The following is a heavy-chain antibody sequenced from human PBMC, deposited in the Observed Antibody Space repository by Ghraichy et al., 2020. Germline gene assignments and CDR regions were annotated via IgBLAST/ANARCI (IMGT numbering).Heavy chain of an antibody. J-gene: IGHJ4*02. Sequence: GGSLRLSCAASEFTFSRYWMSWVRQAPGKGLEWVANIKGDGSEIYYVDSVRGRFTISRDNAKDSVYLQMNSLRAKDTATYYCARGYGSGSCLDYWGQGTLVTVSS. V-gene: IGHV3-7*03. CDR1: EFTFSRYW. CDR2: IKGDGSEI. D-gene: IGHD3-10*01. CDR3: ARGYGSGSCLDY.